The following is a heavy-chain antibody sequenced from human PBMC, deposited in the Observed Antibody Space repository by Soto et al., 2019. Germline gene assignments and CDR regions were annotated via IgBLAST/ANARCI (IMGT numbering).Heavy chain of an antibody. D-gene: IGHD1-26*01. Sequence: SETLSLTCNVSGVTIRGYYWSWIRQPPGKGLEWIGEINHSGSTNYNPSLKSRVTISVDTSKNQFSLKLSSVTAADTAVYYCARETIEWELLYWFDPWGQGTLVTVSS. V-gene: IGHV4-34*01. CDR1: GVTIRGYY. CDR2: INHSGST. J-gene: IGHJ5*02. CDR3: ARETIEWELLYWFDP.